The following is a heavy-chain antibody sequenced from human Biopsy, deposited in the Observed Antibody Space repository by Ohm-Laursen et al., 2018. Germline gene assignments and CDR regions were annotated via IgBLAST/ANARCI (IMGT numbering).Heavy chain of an antibody. CDR3: ARIPILVVPAAIVYRHRRHLQGLDV. CDR1: GFSLNTRGMS. CDR2: LDWDDAK. D-gene: IGHD2-2*02. J-gene: IGHJ6*02. V-gene: IGHV2-70*16. Sequence: TQTLTLTCTLSGFSLNTRGMSVTWLRQPPGKALEWLARLDWDDAKFYNGSLKTRLTISKDTSENHVVLTLSDVDPVDTATYYCARIPILVVPAAIVYRHRRHLQGLDVWGQGTTVIVSS.